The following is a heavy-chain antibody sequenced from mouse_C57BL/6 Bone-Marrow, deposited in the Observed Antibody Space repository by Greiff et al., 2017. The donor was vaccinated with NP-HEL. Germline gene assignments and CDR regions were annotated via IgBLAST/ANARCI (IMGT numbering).Heavy chain of an antibody. J-gene: IGHJ2*01. CDR2: IYPSDSET. Sequence: QVQLQQPGAELVRPGSSVKLSCKASGYTFTSYWMDWVKQRPGQGLEWIGNIYPSDSETHYNQQFKDKATLTVDKSSSTAYMQLSSLTSEDSAVYYCARCITTKEYYFDYWGQGTTLTVSS. V-gene: IGHV1-61*01. D-gene: IGHD1-1*01. CDR1: GYTFTSYW. CDR3: ARCITTKEYYFDY.